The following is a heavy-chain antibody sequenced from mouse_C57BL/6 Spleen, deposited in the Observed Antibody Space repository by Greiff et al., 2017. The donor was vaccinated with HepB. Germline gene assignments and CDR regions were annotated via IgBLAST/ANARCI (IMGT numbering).Heavy chain of an antibody. J-gene: IGHJ4*01. Sequence: EVQLQESGAELVKPGASVKLSCTASGFNIKDYYMHWVKQRTEQGLEWIGRIDPEDGETKYASKFQGKATITADTSSNTAYLQLSSLTSEDTAVYYCAPHYCGSSYRAMDYWGQGTSVTVSS. CDR3: APHYCGSSYRAMDY. V-gene: IGHV14-2*01. D-gene: IGHD1-1*01. CDR2: IDPEDGET. CDR1: GFNIKDYY.